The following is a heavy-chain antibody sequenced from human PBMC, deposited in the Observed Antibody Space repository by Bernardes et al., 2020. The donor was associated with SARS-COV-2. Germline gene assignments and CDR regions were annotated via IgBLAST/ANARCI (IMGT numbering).Heavy chain of an antibody. CDR1: GGSLSYYY. V-gene: IGHV4-34*01. CDR3: ARGDSYGINDGFDV. J-gene: IGHJ6*02. CDR2: VNQSGTA. D-gene: IGHD5-18*01. Sequence: SETLSLTCGVYGGSLSYYYWHWIRQSPEKGLEWIGEVNQSGTAKYSPSLRTRVPISVDMSKNQFPLRLTSLTAADTSFYYCARGDSYGINDGFDVWGRGTAVTVSS.